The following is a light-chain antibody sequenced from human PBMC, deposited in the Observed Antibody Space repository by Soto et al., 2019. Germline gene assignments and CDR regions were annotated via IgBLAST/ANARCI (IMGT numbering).Light chain of an antibody. J-gene: IGLJ3*02. V-gene: IGLV2-23*02. Sequence: QSALTQPASVSGSPGQSITISCTGTSSDVGYSNYVSWYQQLPGKAPKLMIYDVSDRPSGVSNRFSGSKSGNTASLTISGLQAEDEADYYCCSYAGSSTFRVFGGGTQLTVL. CDR2: DVS. CDR3: CSYAGSSTFRV. CDR1: SSDVGYSNY.